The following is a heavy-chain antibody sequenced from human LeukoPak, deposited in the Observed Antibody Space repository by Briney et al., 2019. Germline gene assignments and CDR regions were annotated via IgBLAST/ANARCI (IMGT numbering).Heavy chain of an antibody. J-gene: IGHJ4*02. CDR1: GYTFTIYG. Sequence: ASVTVSCKASGYTFTIYGISWVRQAPGQGLEWMGWISAYNGNTNYAQKLQGRVTMTTDTSTSTAYMELRSLRSDDTAVYYCARDPRDIVVVPAAFFSDYWGQGTLVTVSS. D-gene: IGHD2-2*01. V-gene: IGHV1-18*01. CDR3: ARDPRDIVVVPAAFFSDY. CDR2: ISAYNGNT.